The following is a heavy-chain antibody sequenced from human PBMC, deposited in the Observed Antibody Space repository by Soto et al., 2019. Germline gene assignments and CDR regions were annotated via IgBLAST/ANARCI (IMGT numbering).Heavy chain of an antibody. J-gene: IGHJ5*02. CDR3: ARVLLAFDP. CDR1: GGSFSGYY. CDR2: INHSGST. Sequence: SETLSLTCTVSGGSFSGYYWSWIRQPPGKGLEWIGEINHSGSTNYNPSLKSRVTISVDTSKNQFSLRLSSVTAADTAVYYCARVLLAFDPWGLGTLVTVSS. V-gene: IGHV4-34*01.